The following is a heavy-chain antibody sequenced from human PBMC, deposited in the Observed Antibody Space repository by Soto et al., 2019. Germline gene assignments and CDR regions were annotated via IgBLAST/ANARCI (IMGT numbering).Heavy chain of an antibody. CDR2: IKEDGSEK. CDR1: RFTFSGYW. V-gene: IGHV3-7*01. J-gene: IGHJ3*02. Sequence: ESGGDLVQPGGSLRLSCAASRFTFSGYWMYWVRQAPGKGLYWVANIKEDGSEKNYVDSVRGRFTISRDNAKNSLYLQMNSLRAEDTAVYYCARGARIWGQGTMVTVS. CDR3: ARGARI.